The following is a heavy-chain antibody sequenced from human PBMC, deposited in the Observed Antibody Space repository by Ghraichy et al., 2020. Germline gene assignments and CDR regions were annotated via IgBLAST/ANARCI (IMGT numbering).Heavy chain of an antibody. J-gene: IGHJ4*02. Sequence: GGSLRLSCEACGFPFNGYSFSWVRQTPRRGLEWIAFVSPSGDTIYYADSVRGRFTISRDYGKTSLSLVMSGLRDDDTGVYYCARGFYDNSFDYWGQGTLVTVSS. D-gene: IGHD5/OR15-5a*01. CDR3: ARGFYDNSFDY. V-gene: IGHV3-48*02. CDR2: VSPSGDTI. CDR1: GFPFNGYS.